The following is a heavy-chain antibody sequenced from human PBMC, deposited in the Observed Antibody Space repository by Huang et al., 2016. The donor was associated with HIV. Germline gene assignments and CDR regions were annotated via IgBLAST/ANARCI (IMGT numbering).Heavy chain of an antibody. CDR2: ISGIGSST. Sequence: EVQLLESGGGLVQPGGSLRLSCVASGFTFHIYTMNWVRQAPGKGLDWVSGISGIGSSTYYADSVEGRFTNSRDNSKNTLYLQMNSLRAEDTAVYFCAKDLNVGGVAGLDYWGQGTLATVSS. V-gene: IGHV3-23*01. CDR3: AKDLNVGGVAGLDY. J-gene: IGHJ4*02. CDR1: GFTFHIYT. D-gene: IGHD6-19*01.